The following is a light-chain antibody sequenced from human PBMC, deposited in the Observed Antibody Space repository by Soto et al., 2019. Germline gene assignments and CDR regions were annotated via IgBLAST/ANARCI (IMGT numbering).Light chain of an antibody. V-gene: IGLV2-23*01. J-gene: IGLJ1*01. CDR1: SSDVGNYDL. CDR2: EGS. CDR3: CSYAGSSTYV. Sequence: LTQPSSVSGSPGQSITISCTGTSSDVGNYDLVSWYQQLPGKAPKFILYEGSKRPSGVSNRFSGSKSGNTASLTISGLQAEDEADYYCCSYAGSSTYVFGTGTKVTVL.